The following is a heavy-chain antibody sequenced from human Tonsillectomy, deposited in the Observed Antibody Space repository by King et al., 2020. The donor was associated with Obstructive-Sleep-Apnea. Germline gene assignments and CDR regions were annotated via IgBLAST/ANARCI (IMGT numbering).Heavy chain of an antibody. CDR1: GDSISSGDYY. Sequence: VQLQESGPGLVKPSQTLSLTCTVSGDSISSGDYYWSWIRQPPGKCRAWIGDIYNSGNSYYNPSLKSRVNISVETSKNQFSLKLSSVTAADTAVYYCAREYCSGGSCSLAYWGQGTLVTVSS. D-gene: IGHD2-15*01. V-gene: IGHV4-30-4*01. CDR2: IYNSGNS. CDR3: AREYCSGGSCSLAY. J-gene: IGHJ4*02.